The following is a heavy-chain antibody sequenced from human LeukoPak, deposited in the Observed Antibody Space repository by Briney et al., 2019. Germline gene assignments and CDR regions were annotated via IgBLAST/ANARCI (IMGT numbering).Heavy chain of an antibody. V-gene: IGHV3-48*03. CDR1: GFTFSSYE. D-gene: IGHD2-21*02. CDR2: ISSSGSTI. J-gene: IGHJ3*02. CDR3: ARGTFVVVTAGAFDI. Sequence: PGGSLRLSRAASGFTFSSYEMNWVRQAPGKGLEWVSYISSSGSTIYYADSVKGRFTISRDNAKNALYLQMNSLRAEDTAVYYCARGTFVVVTAGAFDIWGQGTMVTVSS.